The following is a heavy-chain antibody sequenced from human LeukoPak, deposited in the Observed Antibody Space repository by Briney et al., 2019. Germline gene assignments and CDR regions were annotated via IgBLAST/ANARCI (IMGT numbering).Heavy chain of an antibody. CDR1: GFTFSSYW. J-gene: IGHJ4*02. V-gene: IGHV3-7*03. D-gene: IGHD2-8*01. Sequence: GGSLRLSCAASGFTFSSYWMSWVRQTPGKGLEWVATMDGGGSATYYVDSVKGRFTITRDNAKNSLFLQMNSLRAEDTALYYCANEEWYRFDYWGQGTLVTVPS. CDR3: ANEEWYRFDY. CDR2: MDGGGSAT.